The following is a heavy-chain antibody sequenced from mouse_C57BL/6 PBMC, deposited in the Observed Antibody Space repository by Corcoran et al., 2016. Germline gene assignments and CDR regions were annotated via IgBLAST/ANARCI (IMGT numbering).Heavy chain of an antibody. V-gene: IGHV1-76*01. D-gene: IGHD2-1*01. J-gene: IGHJ2*01. CDR2: IYPGSGNT. Sequence: QVQLKQSGAELVRPGASVKLSCRASGYTFTDYYINWVKQRPGQGLEWIARIYPGSGNTYYNEKFKCKATLTAEKSSSTAYMQLSSLTSEDSAVYFCARRDYGNYVYWGQGTTLTVSS. CDR3: ARRDYGNYVY. CDR1: GYTFTDYY.